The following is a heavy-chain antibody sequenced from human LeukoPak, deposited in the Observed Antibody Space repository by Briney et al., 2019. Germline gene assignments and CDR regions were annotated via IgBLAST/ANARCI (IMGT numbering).Heavy chain of an antibody. V-gene: IGHV3-23*01. J-gene: IGHJ4*02. D-gene: IGHD3-3*01. CDR1: GLTFNSYA. CDR3: AKGDYDFWSGFPAADY. Sequence: QPGGSLRLSCAASGLTFNSYAMIGVRHAPGKGLEGVSAISGSGGSTYYEDYVKGRFTISRDNSKNTLYLQMNSLRAEDTAVYYCAKGDYDFWSGFPAADYWGQGTLVTVSS. CDR2: ISGSGGST.